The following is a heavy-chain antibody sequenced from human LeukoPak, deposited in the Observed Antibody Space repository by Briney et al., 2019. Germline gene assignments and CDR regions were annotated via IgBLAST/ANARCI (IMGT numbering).Heavy chain of an antibody. Sequence: SETLSLTCTVSGGSISSYYWIWIRQPPGKGLEWIGYIYYSGSTNYNPSLKSRVTISVDTSKNQFSLKLSSVTAADTAVYYCARDLLGRYCSSTSCHNWFDPWGQGTLVTVSS. CDR1: GGSISSYY. CDR2: IYYSGST. V-gene: IGHV4-59*01. J-gene: IGHJ5*02. D-gene: IGHD2-2*01. CDR3: ARDLLGRYCSSTSCHNWFDP.